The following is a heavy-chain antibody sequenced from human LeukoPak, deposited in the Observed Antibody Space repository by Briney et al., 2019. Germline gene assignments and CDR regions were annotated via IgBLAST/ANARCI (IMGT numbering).Heavy chain of an antibody. J-gene: IGHJ5*02. CDR1: GDSVSSNSAA. CDR3: AGDLAVAGNWFDP. Sequence: SQTLSLTCAISGDSVSSNSAAWNWIRQSPSRGLEWLGRTCYRSKWYNDYAVSVKSRITINPDTSKNQFSMQLNSVTPEDTAVYYCAGDLAVAGNWFDPWGQGTLVTVSS. V-gene: IGHV6-1*01. CDR2: TCYRSKWYN. D-gene: IGHD6-19*01.